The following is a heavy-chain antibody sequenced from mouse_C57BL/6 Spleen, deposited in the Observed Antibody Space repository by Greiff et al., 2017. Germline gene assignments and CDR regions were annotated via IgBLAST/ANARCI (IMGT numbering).Heavy chain of an antibody. CDR2: IYPGDGDT. D-gene: IGHD4-1*01. Sequence: QVQLQQSGPELVKPGASVKISCKASGYAFSSSWMNWVKQRPGKGLEWIGRIYPGDGDTNYNGKFKGKATLTADKSSSTAYMQLSSLTSEDSAVYFCGNNWDYAMDYWGQGTSVTVSS. V-gene: IGHV1-82*01. J-gene: IGHJ4*01. CDR1: GYAFSSSW. CDR3: GNNWDYAMDY.